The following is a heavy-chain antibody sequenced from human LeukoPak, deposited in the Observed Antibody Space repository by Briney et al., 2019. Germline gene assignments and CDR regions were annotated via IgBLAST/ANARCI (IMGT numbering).Heavy chain of an antibody. Sequence: PSETLSLTCAVYGGSFSGFYWSWIRQPPGKRLEWIGEINHIGSTNYNPSLKSRVTISIDTSKSQFSLNLTSVTAADTASCFCARSAGYFPFWGQGTLVTVSS. CDR3: ARSAGYFPF. D-gene: IGHD3-9*01. J-gene: IGHJ4*02. V-gene: IGHV4-34*01. CDR1: GGSFSGFY. CDR2: INHIGST.